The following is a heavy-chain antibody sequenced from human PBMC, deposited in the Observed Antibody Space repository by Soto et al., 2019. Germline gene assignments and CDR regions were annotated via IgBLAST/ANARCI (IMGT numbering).Heavy chain of an antibody. D-gene: IGHD1-26*01. Sequence: QVQLVQSGAAVKKPGASVKVSCKASGYTFTSYGISWVRQAPGQGLEWIGWISAYNGNTNYAQKLQGRVTMTTDTSTSTASMELRSLRSDDTAVYSCARDRPWHVGATEDNYYGMAVWGHGTTVTVSS. CDR2: ISAYNGNT. CDR1: GYTFTSYG. J-gene: IGHJ6*02. V-gene: IGHV1-18*01. CDR3: ARDRPWHVGATEDNYYGMAV.